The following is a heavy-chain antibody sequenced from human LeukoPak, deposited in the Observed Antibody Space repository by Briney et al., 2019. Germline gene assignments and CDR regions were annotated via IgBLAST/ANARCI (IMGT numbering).Heavy chain of an antibody. CDR2: MNPNSGNT. D-gene: IGHD6-19*01. Sequence: ASVKVSCKASGYTFASYDINWVRQATGQGLEWMGWMNPNSGNTGYAQKFQGRVTMTRNTSISTAYMELSSLRSEDTAVYYCARAGYSSGWYADQRGDVWGQGTTVTVSS. CDR1: GYTFASYD. J-gene: IGHJ6*02. V-gene: IGHV1-8*01. CDR3: ARAGYSSGWYADQRGDV.